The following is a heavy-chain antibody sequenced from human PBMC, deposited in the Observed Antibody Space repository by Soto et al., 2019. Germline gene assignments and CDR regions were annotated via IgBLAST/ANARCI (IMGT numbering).Heavy chain of an antibody. CDR3: VRGGTYFDL. J-gene: IGHJ4*02. CDR1: GFSIGSYW. V-gene: IGHV3-7*04. CDR2: IKQDASEK. Sequence: EVQLVESGGGFVQPGGSLRLSCEASGFSIGSYWMNWVRQSPGEGLEWVANIKQDASEKYHVDSVKGRFTISRDNAKNSLFLQMNSMRAEDTAVYFCVRGGTYFDLWCQGALVTVSS.